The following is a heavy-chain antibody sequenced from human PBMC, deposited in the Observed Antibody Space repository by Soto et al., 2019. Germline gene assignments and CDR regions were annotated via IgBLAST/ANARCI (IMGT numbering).Heavy chain of an antibody. CDR1: GYSFTSYW. Sequence: EVQLVQSGAEVKKPGESLKISCKGSGYSFTSYWIGWVRQMPGKGLEWMGIIYPGDSDTRYSPSFQGQVTISADKSISTAYLQWSSLKASDTAMYYCARPGHIAAAGISSWGGTDYWGQGTLVTVSS. CDR3: ARPGHIAAAGISSWGGTDY. D-gene: IGHD6-13*01. J-gene: IGHJ4*02. CDR2: IYPGDSDT. V-gene: IGHV5-51*01.